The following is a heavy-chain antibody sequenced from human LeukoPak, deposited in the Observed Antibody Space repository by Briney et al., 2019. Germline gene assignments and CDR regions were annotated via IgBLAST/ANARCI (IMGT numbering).Heavy chain of an antibody. V-gene: IGHV4-4*07. Sequence: SETLSLTCTVSGGSISSYYWSWIRQPAGKGLEWIGRIYTSGSTNYNPSLKSRVTMSVDTSKNQFSLKLNSVTAADTAVYYCARDRRDGYNLYYFDLWGQGTLVTVSS. CDR3: ARDRRDGYNLYYFDL. CDR2: IYTSGST. D-gene: IGHD5-24*01. CDR1: GGSISSYY. J-gene: IGHJ4*02.